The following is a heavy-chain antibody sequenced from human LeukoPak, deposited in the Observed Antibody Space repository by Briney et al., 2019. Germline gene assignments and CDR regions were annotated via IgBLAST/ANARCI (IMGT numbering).Heavy chain of an antibody. CDR1: GFTFSSYW. V-gene: IGHV3-74*01. Sequence: PGGSLRLSCAASGFTFSSYWMHWVRQAPGKGLVWVSRINSDGSSTSYADSVKGRFTISRDNAKNTLYLQMNSLRAEDTAVYYCARGRYYYDSSGYYFYWGQGTLVTVSS. CDR3: ARGRYYYDSSGYYFY. CDR2: INSDGSST. D-gene: IGHD3-22*01. J-gene: IGHJ4*02.